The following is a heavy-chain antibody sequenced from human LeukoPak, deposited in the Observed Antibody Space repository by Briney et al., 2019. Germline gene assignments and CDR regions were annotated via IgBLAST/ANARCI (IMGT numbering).Heavy chain of an antibody. J-gene: IGHJ4*02. Sequence: ASVTVSCKASGYTFTSYGISWVRQAPGQGLEWMGWISAYNGNTNYAQKLQGRVTMTTDTSTSTAYMELRSLRSDDTAVYYCARVSHYCSGGSCYPSFDYWGQGTLVTVSS. CDR2: ISAYNGNT. CDR3: ARVSHYCSGGSCYPSFDY. CDR1: GYTFTSYG. D-gene: IGHD2-15*01. V-gene: IGHV1-18*01.